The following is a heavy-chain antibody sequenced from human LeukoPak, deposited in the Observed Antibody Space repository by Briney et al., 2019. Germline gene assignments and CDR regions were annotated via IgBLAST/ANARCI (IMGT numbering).Heavy chain of an antibody. D-gene: IGHD1-14*01. V-gene: IGHV1-2*02. CDR3: ARVARTGLAYYYGMDV. CDR2: INPNSGGT. Sequence: SVKVSCKASGYTFTGYYMHWVRQAPGQGLEWMGWINPNSGGTNYAQKFQGRVTMTRDTSISTAYMELSRLRSDDTAVYYCARVARTGLAYYYGMDVWGQGTTVTVSS. CDR1: GYTFTGYY. J-gene: IGHJ6*02.